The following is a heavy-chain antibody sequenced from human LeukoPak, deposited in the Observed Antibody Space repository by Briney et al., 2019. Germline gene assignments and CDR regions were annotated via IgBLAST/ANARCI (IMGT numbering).Heavy chain of an antibody. D-gene: IGHD3-9*01. CDR3: TRGYDVLTGLSYFDY. CDR2: IRRKPYGGTT. J-gene: IGHJ4*02. Sequence: PGRSLRLSCTASGFTFGDSAMGWFRQAPGKGREWVGLIRRKPYGGTTEYAASVKGRFTIPRDDSKTIAYLQMNSLKTEDTAVYYCTRGYDVLTGLSYFDYWGQGALVTVSS. CDR1: GFTFGDSA. V-gene: IGHV3-49*03.